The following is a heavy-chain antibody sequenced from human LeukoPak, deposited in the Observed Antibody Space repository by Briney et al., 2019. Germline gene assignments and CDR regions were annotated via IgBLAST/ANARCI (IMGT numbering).Heavy chain of an antibody. V-gene: IGHV1-2*06. D-gene: IGHD3-22*01. CDR2: INPNSGGT. J-gene: IGHJ3*02. Sequence: ASVKVSCKASGYTFTGYYMHWVRQAPGQGLEWMGRINPNSGGTNYAQKFQGRVTMTRGTSMSTAYMELSRLRSDDTAVYYCARDRAYYYDSSGYYNSAFDIWGQGTMVTVSS. CDR1: GYTFTGYY. CDR3: ARDRAYYYDSSGYYNSAFDI.